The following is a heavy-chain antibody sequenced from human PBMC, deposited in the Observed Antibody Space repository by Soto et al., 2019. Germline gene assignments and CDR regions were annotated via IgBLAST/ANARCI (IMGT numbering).Heavy chain of an antibody. J-gene: IGHJ4*02. CDR2: ISYDGSNK. CDR1: GFTFSSYG. D-gene: IGHD1-7*01. CDR3: AKDALDWNYRGGYYYFDY. V-gene: IGHV3-30*18. Sequence: PGGSLRLSCAASGFTFSSYGMHWVRQAPGKGLEWLAVISYDGSNKYYADSVKGRFTISRDNSKNTLYLQMNSLRAEDTAVYYCAKDALDWNYRGGYYYFDYWGQGTLVTVSS.